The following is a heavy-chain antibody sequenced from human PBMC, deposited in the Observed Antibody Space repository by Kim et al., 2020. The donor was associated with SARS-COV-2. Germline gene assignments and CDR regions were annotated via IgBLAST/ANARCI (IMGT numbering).Heavy chain of an antibody. V-gene: IGHV3-23*01. D-gene: IGHD2-2*01. CDR2: ITGSGGTT. J-gene: IGHJ6*01. CDR1: GFTFSIYA. Sequence: GGSLRLSCVASGFTFSIYAMGWVRQAPGKGLEWVSAITGSGGTTYYADFVRGRFTISRDNSKNTLYLQMSSLRADDTAVYYCAKKYTRSYYYYFGMDVWG. CDR3: AKKYTRSYYYYFGMDV.